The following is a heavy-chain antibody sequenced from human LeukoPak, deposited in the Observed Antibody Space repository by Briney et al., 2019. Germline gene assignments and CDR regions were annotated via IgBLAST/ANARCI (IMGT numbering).Heavy chain of an antibody. J-gene: IGHJ3*02. CDR2: INTNTGNP. D-gene: IGHD3-3*01. CDR3: AREKFWSGYYDAFDI. Sequence: VSVKVSCKASGYTFTSYAMNWVRQAPGQGLEWMGWINTNTGNPTYAQGFTGRFVFSLDTSVSTAYLQISSLKAEDTAVYYCAREKFWSGYYDAFDIWGQGTMVTVSS. V-gene: IGHV7-4-1*02. CDR1: GYTFTSYA.